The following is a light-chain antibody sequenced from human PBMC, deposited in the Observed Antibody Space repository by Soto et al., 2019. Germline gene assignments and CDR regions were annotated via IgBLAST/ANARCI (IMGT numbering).Light chain of an antibody. CDR3: GSYTSSSTLV. CDR2: EVS. Sequence: QSVLTQPASVSGSPGQSITVSCTGTSSDIGGYNYVSWYQQHPGKAPKLMIYEVSNRPSGVSTRFSGSKSGNTASLTISGLQAEDEADYYCGSYTSSSTLVFGTGTKLTVL. J-gene: IGLJ1*01. V-gene: IGLV2-14*01. CDR1: SSDIGGYNY.